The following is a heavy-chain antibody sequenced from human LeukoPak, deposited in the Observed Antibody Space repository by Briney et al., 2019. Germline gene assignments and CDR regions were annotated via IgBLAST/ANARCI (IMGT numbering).Heavy chain of an antibody. CDR2: ISGSGDST. D-gene: IGHD6-19*01. Sequence: GGTLRLSCAASGFTFSNYGMSWVRQAPGKGLEWVSSISGSGDSTYYADSVKGRFTISRDNSKNTLYPQMNSLRAEDTAVYYCAKSVAGCNDYWGQGTLVTVSS. J-gene: IGHJ4*02. CDR3: AKSVAGCNDY. CDR1: GFTFSNYG. V-gene: IGHV3-23*01.